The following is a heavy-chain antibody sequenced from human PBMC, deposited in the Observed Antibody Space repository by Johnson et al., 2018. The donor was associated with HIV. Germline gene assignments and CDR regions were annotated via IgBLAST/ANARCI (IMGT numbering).Heavy chain of an antibody. CDR2: ISSNGGST. D-gene: IGHD3-16*01. V-gene: IGHV3-64*01. J-gene: IGHJ3*02. CDR1: GFTFSSYA. Sequence: VQLVESGGGVVQPGRSLRLSCAASGFTFSSYAMHWVRQAPGKGLEYVSAISSNGGSTYYAHSVKGRFTISRDNSKNTLYLQMGSLRAEDMAVYYCARDLGGHAFDIWGQGTMVTVSS. CDR3: ARDLGGHAFDI.